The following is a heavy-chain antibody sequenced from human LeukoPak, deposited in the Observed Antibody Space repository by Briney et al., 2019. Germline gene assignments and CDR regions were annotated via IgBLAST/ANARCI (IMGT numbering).Heavy chain of an antibody. J-gene: IGHJ4*02. CDR2: IGGGGDKT. V-gene: IGHV3-23*01. D-gene: IGHD6-19*01. Sequence: GGSLRLSCAASGFTFNRNGISWVRQAPGKGLECVSTIGGGGDKTFYADSVKGRFTISRDNSKNKVHLQMNSLTGEDTAQYYCVRRGDASSGWGDHDFWGQGALVTVSS. CDR1: GFTFNRNG. CDR3: VRRGDASSGWGDHDF.